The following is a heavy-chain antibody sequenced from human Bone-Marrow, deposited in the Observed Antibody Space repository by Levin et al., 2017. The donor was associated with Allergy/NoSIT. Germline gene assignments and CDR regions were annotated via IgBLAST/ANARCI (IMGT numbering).Heavy chain of an antibody. D-gene: IGHD2-15*01. CDR3: ATLGGLYCSGGSCYFPDAFDI. Sequence: GGSLRLSCAASGFTFSSYAMSWVRQAPGKGLEWVSAISGSGGSTYYADSVKGRFTISRDNSKNTLYLQMNSLRAEDTAVYYCATLGGLYCSGGSCYFPDAFDIWGQGTMVTVSS. J-gene: IGHJ3*02. V-gene: IGHV3-23*01. CDR1: GFTFSSYA. CDR2: ISGSGGST.